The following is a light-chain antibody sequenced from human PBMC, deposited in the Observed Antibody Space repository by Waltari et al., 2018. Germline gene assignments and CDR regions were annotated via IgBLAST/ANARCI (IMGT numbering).Light chain of an antibody. CDR3: AAWDNSLSAWV. V-gene: IGLV1-47*01. CDR2: RSS. CDR1: TSNLGSNP. J-gene: IGLJ3*02. Sequence: QSVLTQPPSASGTPGQRVTLPCFGTTSNLGSNPVSWYLHLPGTAPNALIYRSSQRPSGVPDRFSGSKSGTSASLAMSGLRSDDEADYYCAAWDNSLSAWVFGGGTKLTVL.